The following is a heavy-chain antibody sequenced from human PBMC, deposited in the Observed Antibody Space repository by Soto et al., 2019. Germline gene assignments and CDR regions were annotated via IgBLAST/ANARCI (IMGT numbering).Heavy chain of an antibody. D-gene: IGHD6-6*01. CDR1: GYSFTSYW. Sequence: GQSLKISCKGSGYSFTSYWISWVRQMSGTGLEWMGRIDPGDSYTNYSPSFQGHVTISADKSISTAYLQWSSLKASDTAMYYCARQGSSSSTGYYYYGMDVWGQGTTVTVSS. V-gene: IGHV5-10-1*01. CDR3: ARQGSSSSTGYYYYGMDV. CDR2: IDPGDSYT. J-gene: IGHJ6*02.